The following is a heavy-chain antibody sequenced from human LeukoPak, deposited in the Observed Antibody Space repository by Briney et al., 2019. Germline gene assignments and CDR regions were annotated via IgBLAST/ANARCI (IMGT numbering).Heavy chain of an antibody. V-gene: IGHV3-74*03. J-gene: IGHJ1*01. CDR3: AKDGPGSSYYDSSGTFQH. D-gene: IGHD3-22*01. CDR1: GITLSDYW. Sequence: GGSLRLSCAASGITLSDYWMYWVRQGPGKGLVHVSRIESDGTRTTYADSVKGRFTISRDNAKNSLYLQMNSLRAEDTALYYCAKDGPGSSYYDSSGTFQHWGQGTLVTVSS. CDR2: IESDGTRT.